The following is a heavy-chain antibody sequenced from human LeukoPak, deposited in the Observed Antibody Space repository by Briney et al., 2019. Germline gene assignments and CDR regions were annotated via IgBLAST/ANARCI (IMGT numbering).Heavy chain of an antibody. J-gene: IGHJ6*04. CDR1: GFTFKRYA. CDR2: INTDGSST. CDR3: ARVGAP. V-gene: IGHV3-74*01. D-gene: IGHD4/OR15-4a*01. Sequence: GGSLRLSCVASGFTFKRYAMSWVRQAPGKGLVWVSRINTDGSSTSYADSVKGRFTISRDNAKNTLYLQMNSLRAEDTAVYYCARVGAPWGKGTTVTVFS.